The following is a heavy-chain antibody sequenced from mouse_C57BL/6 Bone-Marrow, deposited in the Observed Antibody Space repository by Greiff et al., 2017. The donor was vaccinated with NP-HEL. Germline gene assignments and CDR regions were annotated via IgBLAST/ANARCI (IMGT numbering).Heavy chain of an antibody. D-gene: IGHD3-2*02. CDR1: GYSFTDYN. J-gene: IGHJ4*01. CDR2: INPNYGTT. CDR3: ARQLRLRDYAMDY. V-gene: IGHV1-39*01. Sequence: EVKLQESGPELVKPGASVKISCKASGYSFTDYNMNWVKQSNGKSLEWVGVINPNYGTTSYNQKFKGKATLTVDQSSSTAYMQLNSLTSEDSAVYYCARQLRLRDYAMDYWGQGTSVTVSS.